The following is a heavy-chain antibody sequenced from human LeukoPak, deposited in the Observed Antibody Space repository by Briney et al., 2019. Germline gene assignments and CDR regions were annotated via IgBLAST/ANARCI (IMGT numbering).Heavy chain of an antibody. Sequence: GGSLRLSCAASGFSFSDFGMHWVRQAPGKGLEWVAFIRYDGSNKYYADSVKGRFTISRDNSKNTLYLQMNSLRAEDTAVYYCAKDYYYYYYDSSGYSHFDYWGQGTLVTVSS. V-gene: IGHV3-30*02. CDR3: AKDYYYYYYDSSGYSHFDY. D-gene: IGHD3-22*01. CDR2: IRYDGSNK. J-gene: IGHJ4*02. CDR1: GFSFSDFG.